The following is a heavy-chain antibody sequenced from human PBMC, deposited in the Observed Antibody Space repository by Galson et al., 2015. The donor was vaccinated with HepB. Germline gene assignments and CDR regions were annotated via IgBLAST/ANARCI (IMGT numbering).Heavy chain of an antibody. V-gene: IGHV1-2*02. J-gene: IGHJ4*02. D-gene: IGHD6-19*01. Sequence: SVKVSCKASGYTFTGYYMHWVRQAPGQGLEWMGWIHPNSGGTNYAQKFQGRVTMTRDTSISTAYMELSRLRSDDTAVYYCARAGACIAVAVGRCPGPDYWGQGTLVTVSS. CDR2: IHPNSGGT. CDR1: GYTFTGYY. CDR3: ARAGACIAVAVGRCPGPDY.